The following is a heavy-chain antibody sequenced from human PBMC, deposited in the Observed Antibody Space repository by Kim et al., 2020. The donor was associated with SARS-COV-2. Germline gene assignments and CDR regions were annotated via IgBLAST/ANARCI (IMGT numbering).Heavy chain of an antibody. CDR2: ISSSSSTI. V-gene: IGHV3-48*02. J-gene: IGHJ2*01. Sequence: GGSLRLSCAASGFTFSSYTMNWVRQAPGKELEWVSYISSSSSTIYYADSVKGRFTISRDNAKNSLYLQMNSLRDEDTAVYYCARGVRYYDFWSGYYAWYFDLWGRGTLVTVSS. CDR1: GFTFSSYT. CDR3: ARGVRYYDFWSGYYAWYFDL. D-gene: IGHD3-3*01.